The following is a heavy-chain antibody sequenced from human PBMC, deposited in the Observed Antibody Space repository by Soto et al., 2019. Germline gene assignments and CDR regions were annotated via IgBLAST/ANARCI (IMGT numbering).Heavy chain of an antibody. V-gene: IGHV3-9*01. CDR2: MSWPRGNI. D-gene: IGHD4-4*01. Sequence: GGSLRLSCESSRFTFDDYSMQWVRQSPGKGLAXVSGMSWPRGNIVYADSVKGRSTISRDNAKNSLYLQMNSLRAEDTAFYYCAKASSGGYSNYLYYYYHYGMDVWGQGTTVTVSS. CDR1: RFTFDDYS. CDR3: AKASSGGYSNYLYYYYHYGMDV. J-gene: IGHJ6*02.